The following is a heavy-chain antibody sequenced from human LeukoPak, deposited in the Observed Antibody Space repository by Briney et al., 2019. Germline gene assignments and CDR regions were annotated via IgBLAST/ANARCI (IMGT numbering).Heavy chain of an antibody. D-gene: IGHD5-12*01. CDR2: FDPEDGET. Sequence: ASVKVSCKVSGYTLTELSMHWVRQAPGKGLEWMGGFDPEDGETIYAQKFQSRVTMTEDTSTDTAYMELSSLRSEDTAVYYCATVGIYSGYDLSFDYWGQGTLVTVSS. J-gene: IGHJ4*02. V-gene: IGHV1-24*01. CDR1: GYTLTELS. CDR3: ATVGIYSGYDLSFDY.